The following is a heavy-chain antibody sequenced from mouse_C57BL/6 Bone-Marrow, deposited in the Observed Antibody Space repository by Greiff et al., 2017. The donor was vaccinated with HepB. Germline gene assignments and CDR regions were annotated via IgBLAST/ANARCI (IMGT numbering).Heavy chain of an antibody. CDR2: INPSNGGT. CDR3: ASYYGSSACYFDY. Sequence: VQLQQPGAELVKPGASVKLSCKASGYTFTSYWMHWVKQRPGHGLEWIGNINPSNGGTNYNEKFKGKATLTADTSSNTAYMQLSSLTSEDSAVYYCASYYGSSACYFDYWGQGTTLTVSS. D-gene: IGHD1-1*01. J-gene: IGHJ2*01. V-gene: IGHV1-53*01. CDR1: GYTFTSYW.